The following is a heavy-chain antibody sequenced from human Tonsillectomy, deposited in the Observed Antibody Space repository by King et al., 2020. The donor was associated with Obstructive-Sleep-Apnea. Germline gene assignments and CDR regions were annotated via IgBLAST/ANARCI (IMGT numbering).Heavy chain of an antibody. D-gene: IGHD1-1*01. J-gene: IGHJ6*02. Sequence: QLVQSGAEVKKPGESLKLSCKGSGYSFTSYWIGWVRQMPGKGLEWMGIIYPGDSDTRYSPSFQGQVTISADKSISTAYLQWSSLKASDTAMYYYARLPDEHSNDPRAPIRYYYGMDVWGQGTPVTVSS. CDR1: GYSFTSYW. V-gene: IGHV5-51*01. CDR3: ARLPDEHSNDPRAPIRYYYGMDV. CDR2: IYPGDSDT.